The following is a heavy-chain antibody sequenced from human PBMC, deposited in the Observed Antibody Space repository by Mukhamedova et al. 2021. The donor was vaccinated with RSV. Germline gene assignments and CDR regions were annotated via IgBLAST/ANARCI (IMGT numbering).Heavy chain of an antibody. D-gene: IGHD3-3*01. J-gene: IGHJ6*01. Sequence: GFTFSSYAMHWVRQAPGKGLEWVAVISYDGSNKYYADSVKGRFTISRDNSKNTLYLQMNSLRAEDTAVYYCAREVYDFWSTVYYY. CDR1: GFTFSSYA. CDR2: ISYDGSNK. V-gene: IGHV3-30*01. CDR3: AREVYDFWSTVYYY.